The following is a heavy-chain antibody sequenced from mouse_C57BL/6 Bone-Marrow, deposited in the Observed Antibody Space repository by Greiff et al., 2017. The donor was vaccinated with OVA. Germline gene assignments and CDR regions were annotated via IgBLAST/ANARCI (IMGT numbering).Heavy chain of an antibody. CDR3: ARGGDYDV. Sequence: QVQLQQPGAELVKPGASVKLSCKASGYTFTSYWMPWVKQRPGQGLEWIGEIDPSDSYTNYNQKFKGKATLTVDTSSSTAYMQLSSLTSDDSAVYYCARGGDYDVWGTGTTVTVSS. J-gene: IGHJ1*03. CDR1: GYTFTSYW. V-gene: IGHV1-50*01. D-gene: IGHD2-4*01. CDR2: IDPSDSYT.